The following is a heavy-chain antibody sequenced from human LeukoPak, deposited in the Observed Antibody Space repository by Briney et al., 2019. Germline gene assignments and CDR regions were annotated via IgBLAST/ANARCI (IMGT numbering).Heavy chain of an antibody. V-gene: IGHV4-34*01. CDR1: GGSFSGYY. Sequence: SETLSLTCVVSGGSFSGYYWSWIRQPPGKGLEWIGEINHSGSTNYNPSLKSRVTISVDTSKNQFSLKLSSVTAADTAVYYCATSDYDFWSGDYMDVWGKGTTVTVSS. CDR2: INHSGST. D-gene: IGHD3-3*01. J-gene: IGHJ6*03. CDR3: ATSDYDFWSGDYMDV.